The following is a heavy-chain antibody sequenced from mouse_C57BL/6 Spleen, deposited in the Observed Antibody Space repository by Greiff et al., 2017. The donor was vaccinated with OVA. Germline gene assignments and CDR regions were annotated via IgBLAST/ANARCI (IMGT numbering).Heavy chain of an antibody. J-gene: IGHJ2*01. CDR2: INPYNGGT. CDR3: ARGITTVVWDY. CDR1: GYTFTDYY. Sequence: EVHLVESGPVLVKPGASVKMSCKASGYTFTDYYMNWVKQSHGKSLEWIGVINPYNGGTSYNQKFKGKATLTVDKSSSTAYMELNSLTSEDSAVYYCARGITTVVWDYWGQGTTLTVSS. D-gene: IGHD1-1*01. V-gene: IGHV1-19*01.